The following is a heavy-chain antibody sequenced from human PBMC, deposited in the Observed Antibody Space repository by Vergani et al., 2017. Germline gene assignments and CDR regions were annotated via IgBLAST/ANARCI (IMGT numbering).Heavy chain of an antibody. V-gene: IGHV5-51*01. CDR2: IYPGDSDT. Sequence: EVQLVQSGAEVKKPGESLKISCKGSGYSFTSYWIGWVRQMPGKGLEWMGIIYPGDSDTRYSPSFQGQVTISADKSISTAYLQWSSLKASDTAMYYCARLAEATYYXILTGYYKGNWFDPWGQGTLVTVSS. J-gene: IGHJ5*02. CDR1: GYSFTSYW. CDR3: ARLAEATYYXILTGYYKGNWFDP. D-gene: IGHD3-9*01.